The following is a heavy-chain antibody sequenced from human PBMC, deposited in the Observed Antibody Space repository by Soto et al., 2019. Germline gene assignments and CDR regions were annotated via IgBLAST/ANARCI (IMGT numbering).Heavy chain of an antibody. V-gene: IGHV3-33*08. CDR1: GFTFSSYG. J-gene: IGHJ6*02. D-gene: IGHD3-9*01. CDR3: SRDQVLRYFDWLLSEGLVVDYYYYGMDV. CDR2: IWYDGSNK. Sequence: PGGSLRLSCAASGFTFSSYGMHWVRQAPGKGLEWVAVIWYDGSNKYYADSVKGRFTISRDNSKNTLYLQMNSLRAEDTAVYYCSRDQVLRYFDWLLSEGLVVDYYYYGMDVWGQGTTVTVSS.